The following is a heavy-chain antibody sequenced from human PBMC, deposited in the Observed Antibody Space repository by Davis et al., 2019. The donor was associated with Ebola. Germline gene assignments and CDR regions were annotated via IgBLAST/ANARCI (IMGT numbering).Heavy chain of an antibody. CDR3: ASAVTTGPAAFDI. Sequence: ASVKVSCKASGYTFTGYYMHWVRQAPGQGLEWMGWINPNSGGTNYAQKFQGRVTMTRDTSISTAYMELSRLRSDDKAVYYCASAVTTGPAAFDIWGQGTMVTVSS. J-gene: IGHJ3*02. V-gene: IGHV1-2*02. CDR2: INPNSGGT. D-gene: IGHD4-17*01. CDR1: GYTFTGYY.